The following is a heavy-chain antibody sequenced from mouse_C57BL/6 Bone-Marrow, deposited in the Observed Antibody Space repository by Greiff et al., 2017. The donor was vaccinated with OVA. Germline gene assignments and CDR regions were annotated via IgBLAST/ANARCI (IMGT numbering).Heavy chain of an antibody. Sequence: VQRVESGAELVKPGASVKLSCKASGYTFTEYTIHWVKQRSGQGLEWIGWVYPGSGSIKYNEKFKDKATLTADKSSSTVYMELSRLTSEDSAVYYCARHEEKDAMDYWGQGTSVTVSS. J-gene: IGHJ4*01. V-gene: IGHV1-62-2*01. CDR2: VYPGSGSI. CDR3: ARHEEKDAMDY. CDR1: GYTFTEYT.